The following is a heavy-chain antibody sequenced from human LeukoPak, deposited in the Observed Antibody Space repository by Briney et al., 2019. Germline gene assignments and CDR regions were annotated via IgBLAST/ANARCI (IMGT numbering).Heavy chain of an antibody. CDR1: GYTFSSYD. V-gene: IGHV1-8*03. J-gene: IGHJ3*02. D-gene: IGHD6-19*01. CDR2: MNPKRGNT. CDR3: AKSSGWDLDASDI. Sequence: GSVKVSCKASGYTFSSYDINWVRQATGQGLEWMGWMNPKRGNTGYAHKFQGRVTITRNTSITTAYMELSSLRSEDTAVYYCAKSSGWDLDASDIWGQGTMVTVSS.